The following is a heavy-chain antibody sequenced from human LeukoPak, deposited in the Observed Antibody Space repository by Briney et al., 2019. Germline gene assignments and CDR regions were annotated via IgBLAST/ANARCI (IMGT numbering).Heavy chain of an antibody. J-gene: IGHJ4*02. D-gene: IGHD6-6*01. CDR1: GGSISISSQY. CDR3: ASXVXTIAARLSGPWYFDY. CDR2: MYYSGST. Sequence: SETLSPTCTVSGGSISISSQYWGWIRQPPGKGLEWIGSMYYSGSTYYNPSLKSRVTISADTSKNQFSLKLNSVAAADTAVYXCASXVXTIAARLSGPWYFDYWGQGTLVTVSS. V-gene: IGHV4-39*01.